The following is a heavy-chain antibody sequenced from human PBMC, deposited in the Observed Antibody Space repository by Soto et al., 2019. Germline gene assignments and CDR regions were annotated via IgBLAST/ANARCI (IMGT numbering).Heavy chain of an antibody. V-gene: IGHV1-69*06. D-gene: IGHD3-3*01. CDR1: GGTFSSYA. CDR3: ARVGGDYDFWSGYYTGPNWFDP. J-gene: IGHJ5*02. Sequence: GASVKVSCKASGGTFSSYAISWVRQAPGQGLEWMGGIIPIFGTANYAQKFQGRVTITADKSTSTAYMELSSLRSEDTAVYYCARVGGDYDFWSGYYTGPNWFDPWGQGTLVTVS. CDR2: IIPIFGTA.